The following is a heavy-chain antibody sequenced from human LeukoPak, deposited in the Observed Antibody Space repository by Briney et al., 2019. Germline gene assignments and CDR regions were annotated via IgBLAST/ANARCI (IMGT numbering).Heavy chain of an antibody. CDR1: GFTFTSYW. D-gene: IGHD3-10*01. J-gene: IGHJ5*01. Sequence: HPGGSLRLSCAASGFTFTSYWLSWVRQAPGKGLEWVANIRQDGREKSYADSVKGRFTISRDNAKTSVYLQMNSLRVEDTAVYYCAREGVGGFDSWGQGTLVTVSS. V-gene: IGHV3-7*01. CDR3: AREGVGGFDS. CDR2: IRQDGREK.